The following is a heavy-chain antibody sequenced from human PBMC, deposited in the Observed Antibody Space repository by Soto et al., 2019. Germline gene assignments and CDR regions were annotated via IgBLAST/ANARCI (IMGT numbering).Heavy chain of an antibody. Sequence: EMQLVESGGGLVQPGRSLRLSCVASGFTFDDYAMHWVRQAPGKGLEWVSGISWNSGSIGYADSVKGRFTISRDNAKNSLYLQMNSLTAEDTALYYCAKGVAAWGYFDYWGQGILVTVSS. D-gene: IGHD2-15*01. V-gene: IGHV3-9*01. CDR1: GFTFDDYA. J-gene: IGHJ4*02. CDR3: AKGVAAWGYFDY. CDR2: ISWNSGSI.